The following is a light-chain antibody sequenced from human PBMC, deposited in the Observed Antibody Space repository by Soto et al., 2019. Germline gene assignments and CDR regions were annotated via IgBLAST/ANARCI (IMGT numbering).Light chain of an antibody. CDR2: SAS. CDR3: QQYNDWPLT. CDR1: QSVGSL. V-gene: IGKV3-15*01. J-gene: IGKJ4*01. Sequence: EVVMTQYPATLVVSPGEGAILSCRASQSVGSLLAWYQQKPGQAPRLLIYSASTRVTGAPTRFSGSGSGTEFTLSISSLQSEESGVYYCQQYNDWPLTFGGGTKVEIK.